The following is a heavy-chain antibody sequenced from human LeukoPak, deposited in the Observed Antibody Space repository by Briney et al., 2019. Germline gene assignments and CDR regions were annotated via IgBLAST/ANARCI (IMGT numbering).Heavy chain of an antibody. Sequence: GGSLRLSCAASGFTFSSYWMHWVRQAPGKGLVWVSRINSDGSSTSYADSVKGRFTISRDNAKSSLYLQMDSLRAEDTAVYYCARDFDRSGDYHHFDVWGQGTLVTVSS. J-gene: IGHJ4*02. CDR3: ARDFDRSGDYHHFDV. CDR1: GFTFSSYW. D-gene: IGHD3-9*01. V-gene: IGHV3-74*01. CDR2: INSDGSST.